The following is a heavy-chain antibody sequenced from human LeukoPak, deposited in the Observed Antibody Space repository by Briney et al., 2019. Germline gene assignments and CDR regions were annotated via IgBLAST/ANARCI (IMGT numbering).Heavy chain of an antibody. Sequence: GGSLRPSCAASGFTFGSYGMSWVRQAPVKGLEWVSTISDTGTSTYYADSVKGRFTISRDNSKNTLYLQMNSLRAEDTAVYYCARDIGGSYTAIDYWGQGTLVTVSS. J-gene: IGHJ4*02. CDR2: ISDTGTST. V-gene: IGHV3-23*01. CDR1: GFTFGSYG. D-gene: IGHD1-26*01. CDR3: ARDIGGSYTAIDY.